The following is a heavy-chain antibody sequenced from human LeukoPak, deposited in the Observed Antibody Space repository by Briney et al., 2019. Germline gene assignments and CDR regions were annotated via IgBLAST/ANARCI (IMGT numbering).Heavy chain of an antibody. Sequence: SETLSLTCTVSGGSIRSTSYYWGWIRQPPGKGLEGIGSIYYSGSTYYNPSLKSRVTISVDTSKNQFSLKLSSVTAADTAVYYCARGYGYYDSSGYNLNWFDPWGQGTLVTVSS. CDR2: IYYSGST. V-gene: IGHV4-39*07. CDR3: ARGYGYYDSSGYNLNWFDP. J-gene: IGHJ5*02. D-gene: IGHD3-22*01. CDR1: GGSIRSTSYY.